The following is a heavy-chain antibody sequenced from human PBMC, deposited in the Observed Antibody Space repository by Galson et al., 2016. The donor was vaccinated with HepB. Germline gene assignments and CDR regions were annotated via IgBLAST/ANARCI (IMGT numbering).Heavy chain of an antibody. V-gene: IGHV4-30-2*01. D-gene: IGHD3-3*01. Sequence: TLSLTCAVSGASITSGGYSWTWIRQPPGAGLEWIGYLSHGGVTHYNSSLKSRVSISGDRSKNQFSVSLNSVTAADTAVYFCAGPPTYYDLSKGFTDYWGPGTLVTVSS. J-gene: IGHJ4*02. CDR1: GASITSGGYS. CDR3: AGPPTYYDLSKGFTDY. CDR2: LSHGGVT.